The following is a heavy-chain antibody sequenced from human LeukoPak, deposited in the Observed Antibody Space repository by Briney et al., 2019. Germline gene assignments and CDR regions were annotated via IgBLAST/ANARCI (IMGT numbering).Heavy chain of an antibody. V-gene: IGHV4-59*08. CDR1: GGSISSYY. D-gene: IGHD5-12*01. J-gene: IGHJ4*02. Sequence: SETLSLTCTVSGGSISSYYWSWIRQPPGKGLEWIGYIYYSGSTYYNPSLKSRVTISVDTSKNQFSLKLSSVTAADTAVYYCARGTSGYPTGYWGQGTLVTVSS. CDR2: IYYSGST. CDR3: ARGTSGYPTGY.